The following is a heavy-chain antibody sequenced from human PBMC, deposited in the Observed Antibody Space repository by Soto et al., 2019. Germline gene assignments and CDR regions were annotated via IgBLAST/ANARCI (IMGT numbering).Heavy chain of an antibody. Sequence: QTPGKGLEWIGSIYYSGSTYYNPSLKSRVTISVDTSKNQFSLKLSSVTAADTAVYYFVRVEILIRGNVPDPEFLLNRSSDL. D-gene: IGHD2-15*01. J-gene: IGHJ2*01. CDR2: IYYSGST. CDR3: VRVEILIRGNVPDPEFLLNRSSDL. V-gene: IGHV4-39*01.